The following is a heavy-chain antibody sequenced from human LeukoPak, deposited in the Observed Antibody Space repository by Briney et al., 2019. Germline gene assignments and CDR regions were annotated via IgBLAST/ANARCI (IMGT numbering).Heavy chain of an antibody. CDR3: ARVQSGRDEAFDI. V-gene: IGHV4-59*01. CDR1: GGSISSYY. Sequence: SETLSLTCTVSGGSISSYYWSWIRQPPGKGLEWIGYIYYSGSTNYNPPLKSRVTISVDTSKNQFSLKLSSVTAADTAVYYCARVQSGRDEAFDIWGQGTMVTVSS. J-gene: IGHJ3*02. CDR2: IYYSGST. D-gene: IGHD1-26*01.